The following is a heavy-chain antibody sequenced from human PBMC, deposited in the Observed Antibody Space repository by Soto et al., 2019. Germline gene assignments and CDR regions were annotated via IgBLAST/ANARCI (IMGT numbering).Heavy chain of an antibody. CDR1: GGSISSYY. CDR3: ARQSGSCSGGSCYSSFDY. J-gene: IGHJ4*02. D-gene: IGHD2-15*01. V-gene: IGHV4-59*08. CDR2: IYYSGST. Sequence: SETLSLTCIVSGGSISSYYWSWIRQPPGKGLEWIGYIYYSGSTNYNPSLKSRVTISVDTSKNQFSLKLSSVTAADTAVYYCARQSGSCSGGSCYSSFDYWGQGTLVTVSS.